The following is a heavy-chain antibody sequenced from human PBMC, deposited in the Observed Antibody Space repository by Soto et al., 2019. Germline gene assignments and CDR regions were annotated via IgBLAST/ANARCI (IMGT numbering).Heavy chain of an antibody. CDR3: ARGPSITVTQGQDYYHFGAV. V-gene: IGHV1-8*01. D-gene: IGHD4-17*01. CDR2: MNPNSGDT. J-gene: IGHJ6*03. CDR1: GYTFSSYD. Sequence: QEQLEQSGAEVKKPGASVKVSCKASGYTFSSYDINWVRQATGQGLEWMGWMNPNSGDTGYAQKFQDRLTITRNTAINTAYMELSDLRSDDTALYYCARGPSITVTQGQDYYHFGAVCSKCTAVPVTS.